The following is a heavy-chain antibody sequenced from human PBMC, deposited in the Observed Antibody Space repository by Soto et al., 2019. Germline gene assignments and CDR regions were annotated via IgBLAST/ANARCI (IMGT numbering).Heavy chain of an antibody. V-gene: IGHV1-8*01. CDR2: MNPNSGDT. D-gene: IGHD1-1*01. J-gene: IGHJ4*02. Sequence: QVQLVQSGAEVKKPGASVKVSCKASGYTFSDHDINWVRQATGQGPEWLGWMNPNSGDTGYAQNFQGRVTMTRDNSIRTAYIELSSLRSDDTAVYYCARVGGNWNDDYFDYWGQGTLVTVSS. CDR1: GYTFSDHD. CDR3: ARVGGNWNDDYFDY.